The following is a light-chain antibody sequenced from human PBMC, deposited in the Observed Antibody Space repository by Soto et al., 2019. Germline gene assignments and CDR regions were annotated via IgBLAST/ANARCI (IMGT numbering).Light chain of an antibody. V-gene: IGKV3-11*01. J-gene: IGKJ4*01. Sequence: EIVLTQSPATLSLSPGERATLSCRASQSVSSYLAWYQQKPGQAPRLLIYDASNRATGIPARFSGSGSGTDFTLPISSQEPEDSAVYYCQQRSNWPLTFGGGTKVEIK. CDR1: QSVSSY. CDR3: QQRSNWPLT. CDR2: DAS.